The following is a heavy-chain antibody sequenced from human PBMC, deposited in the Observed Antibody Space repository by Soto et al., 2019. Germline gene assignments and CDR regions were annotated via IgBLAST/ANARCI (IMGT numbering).Heavy chain of an antibody. CDR1: GFTFSSYG. CDR3: AKAENFGELFPLFDY. Sequence: QVQLVESGGGVVQPGRSLRLSCAASGFTFSSYGMHWVRQAPGKGLEWVAVISYDGSNKYYADSVKGRFTISRDNSKNTLYLQMYSLRAEDTAVYYYAKAENFGELFPLFDYWGQGTLVTVSS. V-gene: IGHV3-30*18. J-gene: IGHJ4*02. CDR2: ISYDGSNK. D-gene: IGHD3-10*01.